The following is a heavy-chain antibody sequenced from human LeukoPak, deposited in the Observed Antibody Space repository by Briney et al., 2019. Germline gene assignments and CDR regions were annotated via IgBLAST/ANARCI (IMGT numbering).Heavy chain of an antibody. J-gene: IGHJ4*02. V-gene: IGHV4-59*01. Sequence: SETLSLTCTVSGGSISSYYWSWIRQPPGKGLEWIGYIYYSGSTNYNPSLKSRVTILVDTSKNQFSLKLSSVTAADTAVYYCARGLEDFWSGYYKGVFDYWGQGTLVTVSS. CDR2: IYYSGST. CDR1: GGSISSYY. D-gene: IGHD3-3*01. CDR3: ARGLEDFWSGYYKGVFDY.